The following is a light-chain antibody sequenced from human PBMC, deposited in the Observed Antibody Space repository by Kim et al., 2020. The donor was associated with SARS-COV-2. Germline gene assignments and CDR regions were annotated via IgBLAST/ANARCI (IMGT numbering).Light chain of an antibody. Sequence: PGERAILSFRASETIGISLGWYPHKLNQAHGLLIYAADNRAAGIPDRFSGGGSGTDFTLTLSSLEPEDFAIYYCQQRNSWPPAVTFGGGTKVDIK. CDR3: QQRNSWPPAVT. CDR2: AAD. J-gene: IGKJ4*01. V-gene: IGKV3-11*01. CDR1: ETIGIS.